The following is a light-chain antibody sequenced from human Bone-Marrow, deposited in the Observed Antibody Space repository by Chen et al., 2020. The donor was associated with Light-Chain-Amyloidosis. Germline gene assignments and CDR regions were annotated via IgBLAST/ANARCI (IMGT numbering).Light chain of an antibody. J-gene: IGLJ3*02. CDR1: NIGSTS. Sequence: SYLLPHPSSVSVAPLQTATTACGGNNIGSTSVHWYQQTPGQAPLLVVYDDSDRPSGIPERLSGSNSGNTATLTISRVEAGDEADYYCQVWDRSSDRPVFGGGTKLTVL. CDR2: DDS. V-gene: IGLV3-21*02. CDR3: QVWDRSSDRPV.